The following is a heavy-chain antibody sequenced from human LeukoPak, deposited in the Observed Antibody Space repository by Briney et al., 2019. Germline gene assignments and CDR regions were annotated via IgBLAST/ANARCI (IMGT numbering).Heavy chain of an antibody. J-gene: IGHJ4*02. Sequence: SETLSLTCADYGGSFSGYYWSWIRQPPGKGLEWIGEINHSGSTNYNPSLKSRVTISVDTSKNQFSLKLSSVTAADTAVYYCARDWSGHDYWGQGTLVTVSS. D-gene: IGHD3-3*01. V-gene: IGHV4-34*01. CDR3: ARDWSGHDY. CDR1: GGSFSGYY. CDR2: INHSGST.